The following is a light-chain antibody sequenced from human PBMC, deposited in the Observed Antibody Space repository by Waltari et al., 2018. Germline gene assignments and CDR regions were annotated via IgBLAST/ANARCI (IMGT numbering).Light chain of an antibody. CDR1: QDISSY. V-gene: IGKV1-9*01. Sequence: DIQLTQSPSFLSASVGARVTITCRASQDISSYLAWYQQKPGKAPKLLSYAASSLQSGVPPRFSGSGSGSEFTLTISSLQPEDIATYYCQHLHSYPWTFGQGTRVEIK. CDR3: QHLHSYPWT. CDR2: AAS. J-gene: IGKJ1*01.